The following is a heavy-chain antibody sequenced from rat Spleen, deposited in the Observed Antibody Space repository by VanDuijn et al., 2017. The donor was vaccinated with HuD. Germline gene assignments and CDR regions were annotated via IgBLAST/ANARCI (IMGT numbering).Heavy chain of an antibody. CDR2: IWGDGST. CDR1: GFSLISHS. Sequence: QVQLKESGPGLVQSSQTLSLICTVSGFSLISHSVHWVRQPPGKGLEWMGGIWGDGSTDYNSVLKSRLSITRDTSKSQVFLKMNSLQGEDTAMYFCARWKYTTDWFAFWGQGTLVTVSS. D-gene: IGHD1-6*01. J-gene: IGHJ3*01. V-gene: IGHV2-1*01. CDR3: ARWKYTTDWFAF.